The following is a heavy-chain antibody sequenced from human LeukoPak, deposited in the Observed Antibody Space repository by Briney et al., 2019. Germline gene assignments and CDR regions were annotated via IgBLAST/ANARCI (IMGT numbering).Heavy chain of an antibody. CDR2: IYTSGST. CDR3: ATGQWLRPFDY. V-gene: IGHV4-61*02. CDR1: GGSISSGSYY. J-gene: IGHJ4*02. Sequence: SQTLSLTCTVSGGSISSGSYYWSWIRQPAGRGLEWIGRIYTSGSTNYNPSLKSRVTISVDTSKNQFSLKLSSVTAADTAVYYCATGQWLRPFDYWGQGTLVTVSS. D-gene: IGHD5-12*01.